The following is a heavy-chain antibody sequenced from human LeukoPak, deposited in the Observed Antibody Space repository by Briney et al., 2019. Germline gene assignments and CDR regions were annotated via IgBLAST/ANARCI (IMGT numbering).Heavy chain of an antibody. CDR1: GGSISGGGYS. J-gene: IGHJ4*02. D-gene: IGHD3-10*01. Sequence: SETLSLTSAVSGGSISGGGYSWSWIRQPPGRGLEWIGYSYHSGSTYYNPSLKSRVTISVDRSKNQFSLKLSSVPAADTAVYYCARALRRPFGESFIDYWGQGTLVTVSS. CDR3: ARALRRPFGESFIDY. CDR2: SYHSGST. V-gene: IGHV4-30-2*01.